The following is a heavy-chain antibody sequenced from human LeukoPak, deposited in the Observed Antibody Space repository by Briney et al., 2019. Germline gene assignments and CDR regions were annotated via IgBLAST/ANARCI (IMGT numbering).Heavy chain of an antibody. Sequence: ASVKVSCKTSGYTFSNFGINWVRQAPGQGLEWMGWISGNNDNPNYVQKFQGRFTVTTESSTSTAYMELRNLRFDDTAVYYCARDGTSTDDYWGQGTLVTVSS. J-gene: IGHJ4*02. V-gene: IGHV1-18*01. CDR1: GYTFSNFG. CDR3: ARDGTSTDDY. CDR2: ISGNNDNP. D-gene: IGHD2-2*01.